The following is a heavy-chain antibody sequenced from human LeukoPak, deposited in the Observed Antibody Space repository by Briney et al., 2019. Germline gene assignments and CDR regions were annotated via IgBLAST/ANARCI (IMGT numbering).Heavy chain of an antibody. CDR2: ISSSGSYT. CDR1: GFTFSSYW. D-gene: IGHD4-11*01. J-gene: IGHJ4*02. Sequence: GGSLRLSCAASGFTFSSYWMHWVRQAPGKGLEWVACISSSGSYTYYANSVKGRFTVSRDNAKNSLFLQMNSLRAEDTAMYYCATDRFGNYDFDNWGQGTLVTVSS. CDR3: ATDRFGNYDFDN. V-gene: IGHV3-21*01.